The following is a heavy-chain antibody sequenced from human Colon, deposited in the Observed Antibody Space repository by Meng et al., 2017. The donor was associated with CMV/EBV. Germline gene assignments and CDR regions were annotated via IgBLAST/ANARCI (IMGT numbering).Heavy chain of an antibody. D-gene: IGHD5-12*01. CDR3: VRGGWGAVVFDI. CDR1: GFIFSKYW. Sequence: GESLKISCAASGFIFSKYWMHWVRQAPGKGLGWVSRTNSYGSKTTYADYVKGRLTISRDNAKNALDLEMRSLKGEGTAIYYCVRGGWGAVVFDIWGQGTMVTVSS. V-gene: IGHV3-74*01. CDR2: TNSYGSKT. J-gene: IGHJ3*02.